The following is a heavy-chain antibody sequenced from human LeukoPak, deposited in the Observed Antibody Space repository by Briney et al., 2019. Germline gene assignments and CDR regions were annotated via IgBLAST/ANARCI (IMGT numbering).Heavy chain of an antibody. J-gene: IGHJ5*02. Sequence: SETLSLTCPVSGGSISSSSYYWGWIRQPPGKGLEWIGSIYYSGSTNYNPSLKSRVTISVDTSKNQFSLKLSSVTAADTAVYYCARAWGVVVDWFDPWGQGTLVTVSS. CDR3: ARAWGVVVDWFDP. CDR1: GGSISSSSYY. CDR2: IYYSGST. V-gene: IGHV4-39*07. D-gene: IGHD2-15*01.